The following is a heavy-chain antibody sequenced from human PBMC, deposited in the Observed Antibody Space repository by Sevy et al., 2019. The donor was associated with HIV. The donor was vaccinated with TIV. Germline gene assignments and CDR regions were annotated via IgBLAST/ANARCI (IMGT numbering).Heavy chain of an antibody. CDR2: IKSKTDGGTT. D-gene: IGHD2-2*01. J-gene: IGHJ4*02. V-gene: IGHV3-15*01. CDR3: TTEDIVVASAATPYSNYVQIFDS. CDR1: GFTFSNAW. Sequence: GGSLRLSCAASGFTFSNAWMSWVRQAPGKGLEWVGRIKSKTDGGTTDYAAPVKGRFAISRDDSKNTLFLQMNSLKTEDTAVYYCTTEDIVVASAATPYSNYVQIFDSWGQGTLVTVSS.